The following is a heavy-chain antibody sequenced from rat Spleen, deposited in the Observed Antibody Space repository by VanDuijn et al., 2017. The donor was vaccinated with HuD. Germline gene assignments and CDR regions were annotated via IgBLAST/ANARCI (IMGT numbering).Heavy chain of an antibody. Sequence: QVQLQQSGAELAKPGSSVKISCKASGYTFTNYYISWIKQTTGQGLEYIGYINTGSGGTNYNEKFKGKATLTVDKSSSTAFMQLSSLTPDDSAVYYCARGYYDGEDYYVMDAWGQGASVTVSS. J-gene: IGHJ4*01. CDR3: ARGYYDGEDYYVMDA. CDR1: GYTFTNYY. CDR2: INTGSGGT. D-gene: IGHD1-12*02. V-gene: IGHV1-43*01.